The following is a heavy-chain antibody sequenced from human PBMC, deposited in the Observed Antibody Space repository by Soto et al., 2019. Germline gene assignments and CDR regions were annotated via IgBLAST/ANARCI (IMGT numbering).Heavy chain of an antibody. D-gene: IGHD6-13*01. CDR1: GFTFSSHW. J-gene: IGHJ6*02. V-gene: IGHV3-74*01. Sequence: EVQLVESGGGLVQPGGSLRLSCAASGFTFSSHWMHWVRQAPGKGLVWVARLNMHGSTTNYADSVKGPSTISRDNTRDTVYLQMKSLRPEDTAVYYCARGLKGYYAMDVWGQGTTVTVSS. CDR2: LNMHGSTT. CDR3: ARGLKGYYAMDV.